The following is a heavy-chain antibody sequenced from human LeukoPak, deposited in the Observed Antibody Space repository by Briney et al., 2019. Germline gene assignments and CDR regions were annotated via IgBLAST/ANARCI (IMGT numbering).Heavy chain of an antibody. Sequence: PGGSLRLSCAAPGFTFSSYSMNWVRQAPGKGLEWVSSISSSSSYIYYADSVKGRFTISRDNAKNSLYLQMNSLRAEDTAVYYCATATRATYGDYFGYWGQGTLVTVSS. CDR1: GFTFSSYS. CDR3: ATATRATYGDYFGY. V-gene: IGHV3-21*01. D-gene: IGHD4-17*01. CDR2: ISSSSSYI. J-gene: IGHJ4*02.